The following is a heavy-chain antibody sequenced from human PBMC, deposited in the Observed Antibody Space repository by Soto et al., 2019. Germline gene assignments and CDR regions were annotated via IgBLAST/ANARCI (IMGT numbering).Heavy chain of an antibody. J-gene: IGHJ3*01. CDR3: AREPQYMSGWGPAFDV. CDR2: ISGYNGNT. V-gene: IGHV1-18*01. Sequence: QVHLVQSGTELRKPGASVRVSCEASGYTFKGYGISWLRRAPGQGLEWMGWISGYNGNTKYAQHLQGRVTLTTDTSTNTAYMELRSLRSDDTAVYYCAREPQYMSGWGPAFDVWGQGTTVIVSS. CDR1: GYTFKGYG. D-gene: IGHD6-19*01.